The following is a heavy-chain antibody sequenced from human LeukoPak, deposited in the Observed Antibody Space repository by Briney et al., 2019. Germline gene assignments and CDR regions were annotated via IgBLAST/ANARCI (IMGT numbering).Heavy chain of an antibody. J-gene: IGHJ3*02. V-gene: IGHV4-4*02. CDR2: IYHSGST. CDR1: GGSISSSNW. D-gene: IGHD4-17*01. Sequence: PSETLSLTCAVSGGSISSSNWWSWVRQPPGKGLEWIGEIYHSGSTNYNPSLKCRVTISVDKSKNQFSLKLSSVTAADTAVYYCAGSTVTTSDAFDIWGQGTMVTVSS. CDR3: AGSTVTTSDAFDI.